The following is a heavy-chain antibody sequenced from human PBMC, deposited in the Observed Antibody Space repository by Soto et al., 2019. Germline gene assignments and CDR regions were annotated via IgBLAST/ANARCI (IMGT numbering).Heavy chain of an antibody. CDR2: INQDGSEK. CDR3: ARASPGMDV. CDR1: GYIFTKYG. Sequence: ASVKVSCKAQGYIFTKYGIGWVRQAPGKGLEWVANINQDGSEKYYVDSVKGRFTISRDIAKNSLFLQMNSLRADDTAVYYCARASPGMDVWGQGTTVTVSS. V-gene: IGHV3-7*01. J-gene: IGHJ6*02.